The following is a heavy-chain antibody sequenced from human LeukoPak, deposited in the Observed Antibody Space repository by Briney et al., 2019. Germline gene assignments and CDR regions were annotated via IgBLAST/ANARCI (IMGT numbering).Heavy chain of an antibody. V-gene: IGHV1-2*02. Sequence: ASVKVSCKASGYTFTSYYMHWVRQAPGQGLEWMGWINPNSDGTNYAQKFQGRVTMTRDTSISTAYMELSRLRSDDTAVYYCAAITIFGVVIPTVDYWGQGTLVTVSS. D-gene: IGHD3-3*01. CDR3: AAITIFGVVIPTVDY. CDR1: GYTFTSYY. J-gene: IGHJ4*02. CDR2: INPNSDGT.